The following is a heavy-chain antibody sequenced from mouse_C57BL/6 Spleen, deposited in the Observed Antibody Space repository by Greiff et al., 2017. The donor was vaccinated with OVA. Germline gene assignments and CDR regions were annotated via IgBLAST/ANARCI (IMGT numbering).Heavy chain of an antibody. Sequence: QVHVKQPGAELVKPGASVKLSCKASGYTFTSYWMQWVKQRPGQGLEWIGEIDPSDSYTNYTQKFKGKATLTVDTSSSTAYMQLSSLTSEDSAVYYCARVGTVVAYWYFDVWGTGTTVTVSS. D-gene: IGHD1-1*01. CDR1: GYTFTSYW. CDR3: ARVGTVVAYWYFDV. V-gene: IGHV1-50*01. CDR2: IDPSDSYT. J-gene: IGHJ1*03.